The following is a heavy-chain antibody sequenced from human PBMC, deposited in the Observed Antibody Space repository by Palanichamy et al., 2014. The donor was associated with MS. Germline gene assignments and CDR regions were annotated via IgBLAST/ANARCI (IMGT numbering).Heavy chain of an antibody. CDR3: ARDWEDYGSGTTRGSVAVGLDY. CDR1: GFTFSSYG. V-gene: IGHV3-33*01. D-gene: IGHD3-10*01. Sequence: QVQLVESGGGVVQPGRSLRLSCAASGFTFSSYGMHWVRQAPGKGLEWVAVIWYDGSNKYYADSVKGRFTISRDNSKNTLYLQMNSLRAEDTAVYYCARDWEDYGSGTTRGSVAVGLDYWGQGTLVTVSS. CDR2: IWYDGSNK. J-gene: IGHJ4*02.